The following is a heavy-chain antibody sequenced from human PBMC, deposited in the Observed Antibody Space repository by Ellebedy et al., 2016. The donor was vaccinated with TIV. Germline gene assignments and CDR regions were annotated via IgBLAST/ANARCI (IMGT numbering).Heavy chain of an antibody. CDR3: ARSSGFYGAGTDYWFDP. CDR1: GYTFTGYY. Sequence: AASVTVSCKASGYTFTGYYMHWVRQAPGQGLEWLGWISPNTGVTHFAQKFQGRVTVTRDTSINTVYMELSGLRSDDTAVYYRARSSGFYGAGTDYWFDPWGQGTLVTVSS. V-gene: IGHV1-2*02. CDR2: ISPNTGVT. D-gene: IGHD3-10*01. J-gene: IGHJ5*02.